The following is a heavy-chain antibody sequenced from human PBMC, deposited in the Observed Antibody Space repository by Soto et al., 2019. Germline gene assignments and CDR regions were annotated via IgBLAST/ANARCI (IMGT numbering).Heavy chain of an antibody. D-gene: IGHD6-19*01. J-gene: IGHJ4*02. CDR3: AKGGRQWLVTSDFNY. V-gene: IGHV3-30*18. Sequence: VQLVESGGGVVQPGRSLRLSCAASGFTFSDHAMHWVRQAPGKGLEWVAVVSHDGRNTHYADSVKGRFTISRDSSKTTVSREMTSLRAEDTAVYYCAKGGRQWLVTSDFNYWGQGALVTVSS. CDR2: VSHDGRNT. CDR1: GFTFSDHA.